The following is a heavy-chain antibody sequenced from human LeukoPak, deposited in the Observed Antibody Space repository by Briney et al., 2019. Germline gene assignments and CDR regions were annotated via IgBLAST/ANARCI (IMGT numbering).Heavy chain of an antibody. Sequence: SETLSLTCTVSGGSISGSYWSCIRQPPGKGLEWIAYMYNSGSTNYNPSLKSRVTISIDTSKNQFSLKLSSLTAADTAIYYCARGIESYGDYGYWGQGILVTVSS. CDR2: MYNSGST. D-gene: IGHD4-17*01. V-gene: IGHV4-59*01. CDR1: GGSISGSY. J-gene: IGHJ4*02. CDR3: ARGIESYGDYGY.